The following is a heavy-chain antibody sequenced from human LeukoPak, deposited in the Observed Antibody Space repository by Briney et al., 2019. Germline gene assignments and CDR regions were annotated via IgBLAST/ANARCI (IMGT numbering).Heavy chain of an antibody. CDR2: IKSKTAGGTT. D-gene: IGHD3-9*01. CDR1: GFTFSNTW. J-gene: IGHJ3*01. CDR3: ARDWYHAFDF. V-gene: IGHV3-15*07. Sequence: GGSLRLSCAASGFTFSNTWMNWVRQAPGKGLEWVGRIKSKTAGGTTDYAAPVKGRFTISGDDSKNMVYLQLNSLKTEDTGVYYCARDWYHAFDFWGQGTMVTVSS.